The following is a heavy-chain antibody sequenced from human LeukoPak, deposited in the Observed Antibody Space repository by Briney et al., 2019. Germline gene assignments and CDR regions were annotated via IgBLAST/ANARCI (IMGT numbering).Heavy chain of an antibody. CDR2: ISSSSSYI. CDR1: GFTFSSYS. J-gene: IGHJ4*02. V-gene: IGHV3-21*01. CDR3: ARDDHFDYDFWSGYFSSGFEEKYYFDY. Sequence: GGSLRPSCAASGFTFSSYSMNWVRQAPGKGLEWVSSISSSSSYIYYADSVKGRFTISRDNAKNSLYLQMNSLRAEDTAVYYCARDDHFDYDFWSGYFSSGFEEKYYFDYWGQGTLVTVSS. D-gene: IGHD3-3*01.